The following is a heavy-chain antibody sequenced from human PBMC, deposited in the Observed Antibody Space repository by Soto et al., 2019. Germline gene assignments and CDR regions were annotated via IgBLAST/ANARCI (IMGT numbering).Heavy chain of an antibody. V-gene: IGHV3-21*01. CDR1: GFTFSTYG. D-gene: IGHD1-1*01. J-gene: IGHJ4*02. CDR2: ISSSSIYR. CDR3: ARAIRVETDPPPGY. Sequence: EVQLVESGGGLVKPGGSLRLSCAGSGFTFSTYGMSWVRQAPGMGLEWVSCISSSSIYRDYAGSVKGRFTISRDNAKNSLYLQMNSLRAEDTAVYYCARAIRVETDPPPGYWGQGTLVTVSS.